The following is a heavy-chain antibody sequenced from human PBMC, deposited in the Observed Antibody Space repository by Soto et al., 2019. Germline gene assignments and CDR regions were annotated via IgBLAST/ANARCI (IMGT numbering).Heavy chain of an antibody. J-gene: IGHJ4*02. CDR1: GYTFTSYG. Sequence: ASVKVSCKASGYTFTSYGISWVRQAPGQGLEWMGWISAYNSNTNYAQKLQGRVTMTTDTSTSTAYMELRSLRSDDTAVYYCARSSGWIQGGLPEYFDYWGQGTLVTVSS. CDR2: ISAYNSNT. CDR3: ARSSGWIQGGLPEYFDY. V-gene: IGHV1-18*01. D-gene: IGHD6-19*01.